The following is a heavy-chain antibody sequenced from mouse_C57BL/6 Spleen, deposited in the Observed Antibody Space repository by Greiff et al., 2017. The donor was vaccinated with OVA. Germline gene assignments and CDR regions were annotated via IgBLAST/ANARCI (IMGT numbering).Heavy chain of an antibody. CDR2: IDPSDSYT. V-gene: IGHV1-59*01. CDR1: GYTFTSYW. CDR3: ARWELQAGFAY. J-gene: IGHJ3*01. Sequence: QVQLQQPGAELVRPGTSVKLSCKASGYTFTSYWMPWVKQRPGQGLEWIGVIDPSDSYTNYNQNFKGQATLTVDTSSSTAYMQLSSLTSEDAAVYYCARWELQAGFAYWGQGTLVTVSA. D-gene: IGHD1-1*02.